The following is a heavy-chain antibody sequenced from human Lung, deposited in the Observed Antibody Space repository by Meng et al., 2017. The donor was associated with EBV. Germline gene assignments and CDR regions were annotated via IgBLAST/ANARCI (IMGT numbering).Heavy chain of an antibody. D-gene: IGHD3-10*01. CDR2: INEYGSIT. Sequence: HWLESGGALVQPGGSLRLSCAASEFTFSRYWMHWVRQVPGEGLVWVSRINEYGSITNYADSVKGRFTISRDNAKSTLYLQMNSLRAEDTGLYFCSRDLAGSDDSWGQGTLVTVSS. CDR3: SRDLAGSDDS. V-gene: IGHV3-74*01. J-gene: IGHJ5*01. CDR1: EFTFSRYW.